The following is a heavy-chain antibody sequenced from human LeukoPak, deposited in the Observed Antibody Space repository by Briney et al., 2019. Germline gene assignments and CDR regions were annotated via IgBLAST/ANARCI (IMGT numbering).Heavy chain of an antibody. CDR1: GDSINSGNNY. D-gene: IGHD3-22*01. CDR3: AREAGSYDSSGYYSLYYSFDY. CDR2: IYSSGTT. V-gene: IGHV4-61*09. Sequence: SETLSLTCTVSGDSINSGNNYWSWIRQPAGKGPEWIGHIYSSGTTDYNPSLKSRVTMSVDTSKNQFSLKLTSVTAADTAVYYCAREAGSYDSSGYYSLYYSFDYWGQGTLVTVSS. J-gene: IGHJ4*02.